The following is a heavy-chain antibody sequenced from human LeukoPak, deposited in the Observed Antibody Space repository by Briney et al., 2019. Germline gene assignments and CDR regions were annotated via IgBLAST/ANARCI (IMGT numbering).Heavy chain of an antibody. CDR1: GGSISSYY. V-gene: IGHV4-59*01. D-gene: IGHD3-22*01. CDR2: IYYSGST. CDR3: ARAGYYSAFDY. Sequence: SETLSLTCTVSGGSISSYYWSWIRQPPGKGQEWIGHIYYSGSTNYNPSLKCRVTISVDTSKNQFSLKLSSVTAADTAVYYCARAGYYSAFDYWGQGTLVTVSS. J-gene: IGHJ4*02.